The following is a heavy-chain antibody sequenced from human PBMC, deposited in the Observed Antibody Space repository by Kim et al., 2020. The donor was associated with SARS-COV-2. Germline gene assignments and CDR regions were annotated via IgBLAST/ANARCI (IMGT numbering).Heavy chain of an antibody. Sequence: SETLSLTCTVSGGSISSYYWSWIRQPPGKGLEWIGYIYYSGSTNYNPSLKSRVTISVDTSKNQFSLKLSSVTAADTAVYYCARRSSGFRYGMDVWGQGTTVTVSS. V-gene: IGHV4-59*13. CDR2: IYYSGST. CDR1: GGSISSYY. CDR3: ARRSSGFRYGMDV. J-gene: IGHJ6*02. D-gene: IGHD3-22*01.